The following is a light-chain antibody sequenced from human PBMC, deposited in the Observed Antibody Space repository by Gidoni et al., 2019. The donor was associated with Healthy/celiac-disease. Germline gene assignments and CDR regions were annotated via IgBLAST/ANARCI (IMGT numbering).Light chain of an antibody. CDR2: DAS. CDR1: QSVSSY. CDR3: QQRSNWPPVT. V-gene: IGKV3-11*01. J-gene: IGKJ2*01. Sequence: EIEFTQSPATLSLSPGERATLSCRASQSVSSYLAWYQQKPGQAPRLLIYDASNRATGIPARFSGSGSGTDFTLTISSLEPEDFAVYYCQQRSNWPPVTFGQGTKLEIK.